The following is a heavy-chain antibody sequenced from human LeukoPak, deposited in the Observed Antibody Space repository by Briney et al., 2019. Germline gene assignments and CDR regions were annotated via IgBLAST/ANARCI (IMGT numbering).Heavy chain of an antibody. J-gene: IGHJ3*02. V-gene: IGHV4-4*07. CDR2: IYTSGST. CDR1: GGSISSYY. CDR3: ARVVDAFDI. Sequence: PSETLSLTCTVSGGSISSYYWSWIRQPAGKGLDWIGRIYTSGSTNYNPSLKSRVTMSVDTSKNQFSLKLSSVTAADTAVYYCARVVDAFDIWGQGTMVTVSS.